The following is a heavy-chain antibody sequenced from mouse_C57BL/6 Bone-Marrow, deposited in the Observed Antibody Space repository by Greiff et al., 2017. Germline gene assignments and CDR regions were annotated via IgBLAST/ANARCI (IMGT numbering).Heavy chain of an antibody. CDR1: GYTFTSYW. CDR2: IDPSDSYT. Sequence: QVQLQQPGAELVMPGASVKLPCKASGYTFTSYWMHWVKQRPGQGLEWIGEIDPSDSYTNYNQKFKGKSTLTVDKSSSTAYMQLSSLTSEDSAVYYCARGNYYGPYWYFDVWGTGTTVTVSS. CDR3: ARGNYYGPYWYFDV. J-gene: IGHJ1*03. V-gene: IGHV1-69*01. D-gene: IGHD1-1*01.